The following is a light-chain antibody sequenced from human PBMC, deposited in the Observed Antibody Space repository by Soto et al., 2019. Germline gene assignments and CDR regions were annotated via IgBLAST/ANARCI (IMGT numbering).Light chain of an antibody. V-gene: IGLV2-14*01. Sequence: QAVVTQPASVSGSPGQSITISCTGTISDVGGYNYVSWYQQHPGKAPKFMIYEVSNRPSGVSSRFSGSKSGNTASLTISGLQAEDEANYYCSSYTGSNIVFGGGTKLTVL. CDR2: EVS. CDR3: SSYTGSNIV. J-gene: IGLJ3*02. CDR1: ISDVGGYNY.